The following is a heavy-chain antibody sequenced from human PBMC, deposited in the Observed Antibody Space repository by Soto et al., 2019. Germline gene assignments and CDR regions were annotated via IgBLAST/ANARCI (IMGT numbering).Heavy chain of an antibody. D-gene: IGHD6-6*01. J-gene: IGHJ5*02. CDR1: GGSISSGGYS. V-gene: IGHV4-30-2*01. Sequence: SETMSLTCSVSGGSISSGGYSWSWIRQPPGKGLEWIGYIYHSGSTYYNPSLKSRVPISVDRSKNQFSLKLTSVTAADTAVYYCERSSSIHTRNWCDPWCEGTRVTVS. CDR3: ERSSSIHTRNWCDP. CDR2: IYHSGST.